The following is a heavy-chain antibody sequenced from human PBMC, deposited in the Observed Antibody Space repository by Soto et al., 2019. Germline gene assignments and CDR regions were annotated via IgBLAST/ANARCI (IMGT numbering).Heavy chain of an antibody. CDR2: INPNSGGT. Sequence: ASVKVSCKASGYTFTGYYMHWVRQAPGQGLEWMGWINPNSGGTNYAQKFQGRVTMTRDTSISTAFMELSRLRPDDTAVYYCARDGTTVTPNWFDPWGQGTLVTVSS. CDR1: GYTFTGYY. J-gene: IGHJ5*02. D-gene: IGHD4-17*01. CDR3: ARDGTTVTPNWFDP. V-gene: IGHV1-2*02.